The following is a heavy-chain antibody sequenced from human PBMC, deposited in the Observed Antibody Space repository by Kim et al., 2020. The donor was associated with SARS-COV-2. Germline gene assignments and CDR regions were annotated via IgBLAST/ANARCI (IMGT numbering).Heavy chain of an antibody. Sequence: SETLSLTCAVYGGSFSGYYWSWIRQPPGKGLEWIGEINHSGSTNYNPSLKSRVTISVDTSKNQFSLKLSSVTAADTAVYYCARGSGYIRVWGQGTTVTVSS. CDR1: GGSFSGYY. J-gene: IGHJ6*02. CDR2: INHSGST. D-gene: IGHD1-1*01. CDR3: ARGSGYIRV. V-gene: IGHV4-34*01.